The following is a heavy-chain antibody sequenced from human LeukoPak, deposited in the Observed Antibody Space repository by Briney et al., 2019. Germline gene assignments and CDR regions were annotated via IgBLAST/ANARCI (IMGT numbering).Heavy chain of an antibody. D-gene: IGHD3-10*01. V-gene: IGHV3-23*01. CDR3: ATDSYVSGSYYRLFY. J-gene: IGHJ4*02. CDR1: GFTFSSHG. CDR2: ISPNGVIT. Sequence: GGSLRLSCAASGFTFSSHGMNWVRQAPGKGLEWVSGISPNGVITYYADSVKGRFTISRDNAKGTVSLQMNNLRAEDTAIYYCATDSYVSGSYYRLFYWGQGTLVTVSS.